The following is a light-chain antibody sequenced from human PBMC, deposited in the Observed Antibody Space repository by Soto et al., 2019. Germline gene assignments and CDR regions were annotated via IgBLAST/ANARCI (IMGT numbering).Light chain of an antibody. Sequence: QTVVTQEPSLTVSPGGTVTLTCGSNTGAVTSNHYPFWFQQKPGHAPKTLIYNTNNKHSWTPARFSGSLLGGKAALTLSGAQHEDEAYYDCLLSFVAARVFGGGTKVTVL. CDR2: NTN. J-gene: IGLJ3*02. CDR3: LLSFVAARV. V-gene: IGLV7-46*01. CDR1: TGAVTSNHY.